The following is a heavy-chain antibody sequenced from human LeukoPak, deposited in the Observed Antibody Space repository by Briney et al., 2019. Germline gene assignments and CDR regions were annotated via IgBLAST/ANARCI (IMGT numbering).Heavy chain of an antibody. CDR2: ISAYTGNT. Sequence: ASVKVSCKASGYTFTSYGISWVRQAPGQGLEWMGWISAYTGNTNYAQKLQGRVTMTTDTSTSTAYMELRSLRSDDTAVYYCARDGGRDLDYYCYGMDVWGQGTTVTVSS. CDR1: GYTFTSYG. J-gene: IGHJ6*02. V-gene: IGHV1-18*01. D-gene: IGHD2-15*01. CDR3: ARDGGRDLDYYCYGMDV.